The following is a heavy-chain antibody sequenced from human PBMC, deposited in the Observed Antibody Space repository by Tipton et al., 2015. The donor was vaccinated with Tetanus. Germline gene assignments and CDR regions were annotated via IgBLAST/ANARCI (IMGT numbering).Heavy chain of an antibody. Sequence: GLVKPSDTLSLTCSVSRGSISAYYWAWVRQTPGKGLEWIGCIYHSGSTDLNPSLKSRLSMSGDMAKNQFSLNVKSVTPADTAVYYCARDRTGGAFDSGGQGTLGPVSS. CDR1: RGSISAYY. D-gene: IGHD3-16*01. V-gene: IGHV4-59*07. CDR2: IYHSGST. J-gene: IGHJ4*02. CDR3: ARDRTGGAFDS.